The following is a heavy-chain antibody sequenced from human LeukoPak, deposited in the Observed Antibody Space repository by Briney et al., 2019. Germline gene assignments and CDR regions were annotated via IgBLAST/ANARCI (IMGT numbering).Heavy chain of an antibody. CDR2: IRSKAYGGTT. Sequence: GRSLRLSCTASGFTFGDYAMSWFRQAPGKGLEWVGFIRSKAYGGTTEYAASVKGRFTISRDDSKSIAYLQMYSLKTEDTAVYYCTRSIAVAGTDDYWGQGTLVTVSS. V-gene: IGHV3-49*03. CDR3: TRSIAVAGTDDY. CDR1: GFTFGDYA. J-gene: IGHJ4*02. D-gene: IGHD6-19*01.